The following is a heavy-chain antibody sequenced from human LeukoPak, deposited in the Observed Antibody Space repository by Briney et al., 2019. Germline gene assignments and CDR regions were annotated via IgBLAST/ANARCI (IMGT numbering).Heavy chain of an antibody. V-gene: IGHV3-23*05. D-gene: IGHD2-15*01. CDR1: GFTFRSFG. Sequence: GGSLRLSCAASGFTFRSFGMNWVRQAPGKGLEWVSGIYTNGRDTRYADSVKGRFTISRDNSKNTLYLQMHSLRVEDTAVYYCARLRGGRWRSGYYFDYWGQGTLVTVSS. CDR3: ARLRGGRWRSGYYFDY. CDR2: IYTNGRDT. J-gene: IGHJ4*02.